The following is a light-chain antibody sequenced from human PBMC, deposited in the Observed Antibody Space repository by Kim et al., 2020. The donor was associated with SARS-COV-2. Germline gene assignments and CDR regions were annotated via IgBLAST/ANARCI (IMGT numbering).Light chain of an antibody. CDR1: KLGDKY. Sequence: VSPGQTTSITCAGDKLGDKYACWYQQKPGQSPVLVIYQDSKRPSGIPERFSGSNSGNTATLTISGTQAMDEADYYCQAWDSSTAVFGGGTQLTVL. CDR2: QDS. V-gene: IGLV3-1*01. J-gene: IGLJ2*01. CDR3: QAWDSSTAV.